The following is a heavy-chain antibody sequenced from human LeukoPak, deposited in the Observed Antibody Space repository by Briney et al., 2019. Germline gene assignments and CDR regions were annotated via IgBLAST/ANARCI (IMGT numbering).Heavy chain of an antibody. CDR3: SRDPGVTYSGYNFLDY. V-gene: IGHV3-49*04. D-gene: IGHD5-12*01. Sequence: GGSLRLSCTASGFTFGDSTMSWVRQVPGKGLEWVGCIRSKGYGGTTEYAATVKGRLTISRDDSKSIAYLQMNSLKTEDTAVYYCSRDPGVTYSGYNFLDYWGQGTLVTVSS. J-gene: IGHJ4*02. CDR2: IRSKGYGGTT. CDR1: GFTFGDST.